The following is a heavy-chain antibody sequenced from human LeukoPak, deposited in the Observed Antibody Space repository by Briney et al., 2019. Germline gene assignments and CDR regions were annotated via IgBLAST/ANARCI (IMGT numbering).Heavy chain of an antibody. CDR3: ARGSLRITVVRGVIIAFIFDY. Sequence: SETLSLTCAVYGGSFSGYYWSWIRQPPGKGLEWIGEINHSGSTNYNPSLKSRVTISVDTSKNQFSLKLSSVTAADTAVYYCARGSLRITVVRGVIIAFIFDYWGQGTLVTVSS. CDR2: INHSGST. J-gene: IGHJ4*02. CDR1: GGSFSGYY. D-gene: IGHD3-10*01. V-gene: IGHV4-34*01.